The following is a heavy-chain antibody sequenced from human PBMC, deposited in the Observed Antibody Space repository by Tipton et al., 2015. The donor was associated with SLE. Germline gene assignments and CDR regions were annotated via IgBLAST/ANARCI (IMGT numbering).Heavy chain of an antibody. V-gene: IGHV4-59*08. CDR2: VYYSGST. Sequence: TLSLTCTVSGGSISRYYWNWIRQPPGKGLEWIGYVYYSGSTNYNPSLNSRVTISVDTSGNQISLKLRSVTAADTAMYYCASEACTPTSCSYADGNFDFWGQGTLVTVSS. J-gene: IGHJ4*02. CDR1: GGSISRYY. CDR3: ASEACTPTSCSYADGNFDF. D-gene: IGHD2-2*01.